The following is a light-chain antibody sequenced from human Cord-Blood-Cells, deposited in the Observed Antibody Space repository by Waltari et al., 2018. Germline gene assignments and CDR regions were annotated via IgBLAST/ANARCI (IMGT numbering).Light chain of an antibody. V-gene: IGLV3-1*01. Sequence: SYELTQPPSVSVSPGQTASTPCPGDKLGDKYACWYQQKPGQSPVLVIYQDSKRPSGIPERFSGSNSGNTATLTISGTQAMDEADYYCQAWDSSNVVFGGGTKLTVL. CDR2: QDS. J-gene: IGLJ2*01. CDR3: QAWDSSNVV. CDR1: KLGDKY.